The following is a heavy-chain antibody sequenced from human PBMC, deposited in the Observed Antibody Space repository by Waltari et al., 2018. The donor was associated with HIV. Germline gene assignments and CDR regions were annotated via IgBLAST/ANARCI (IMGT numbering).Heavy chain of an antibody. CDR3: ARGLTWSGYWHFDY. Sequence: QVQLVQSGAEVKKPGASVKVSCKASGYTFTSYDINWVRHATGQGLEWMGWVYPNSGNTGDGHRFQGRVTMTRDTSISTAYMGLSSLRSEDTAVYYGARGLTWSGYWHFDYWGQGTLVTVSS. V-gene: IGHV1-8*01. D-gene: IGHD3-3*01. CDR2: VYPNSGNT. CDR1: GYTFTSYD. J-gene: IGHJ4*02.